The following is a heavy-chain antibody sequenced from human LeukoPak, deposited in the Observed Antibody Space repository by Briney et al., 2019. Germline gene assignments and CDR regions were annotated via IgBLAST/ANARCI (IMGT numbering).Heavy chain of an antibody. CDR2: IWYGESNK. J-gene: IGHJ3*02. Sequence: PGGSLRLSCAASGFTFSNYGMNWVRQAPGKGLEWVAVIWYGESNKYYADSVKGRFTISRDNSKNTLYLQMNSLRAEDTAVYYCAKGATYCSGTSCPDAFDIWGQGTMVTVSS. D-gene: IGHD2-2*01. CDR3: AKGATYCSGTSCPDAFDI. V-gene: IGHV3-30*02. CDR1: GFTFSNYG.